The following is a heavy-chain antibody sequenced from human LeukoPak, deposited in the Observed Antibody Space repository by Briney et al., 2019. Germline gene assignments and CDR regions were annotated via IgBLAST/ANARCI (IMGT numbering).Heavy chain of an antibody. V-gene: IGHV3-48*02. J-gene: IGHJ4*02. CDR3: ARDQYCSSASCYNGDLGIDY. D-gene: IGHD2-2*02. CDR1: GFTFSSYS. Sequence: GGSLRLSCAASGFTFSSYSMNWVRQAPGKGLEWVSSISSSSSTIYYADSVKGRFTISRDNAKNSLYLQMNSLRDEDTAVYYCARDQYCSSASCYNGDLGIDYWGQGTLVTVSS. CDR2: ISSSSSTI.